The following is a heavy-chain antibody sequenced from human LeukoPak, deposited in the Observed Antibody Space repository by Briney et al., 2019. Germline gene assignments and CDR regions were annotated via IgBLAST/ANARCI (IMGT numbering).Heavy chain of an antibody. D-gene: IGHD2-15*01. Sequence: GGSLRLSCAASGFTFSSYAMSWVRQAPGKGLEWVSAISGSGGSTYYADSVKGRFTISRDNSKNTLYLQMNSLRAEDTAVYYCAKAFGYCSGGSCLPWFDPWGQGTLVTVSS. CDR3: AKAFGYCSGGSCLPWFDP. J-gene: IGHJ5*02. V-gene: IGHV3-23*01. CDR2: ISGSGGST. CDR1: GFTFSSYA.